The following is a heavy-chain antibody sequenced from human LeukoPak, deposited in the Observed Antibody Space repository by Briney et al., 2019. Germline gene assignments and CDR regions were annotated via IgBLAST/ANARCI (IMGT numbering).Heavy chain of an antibody. Sequence: GGTLRLSCAASGFIFSSYNINWVRQPPAKGLEWVSYISGDGNAKHYTDSAKGRFTTPRHNAKNALYPQMNSLRAEETAEYFGAGDYVYAFDYWGRGTLVTVSS. D-gene: IGHD2/OR15-2a*01. CDR2: ISGDGNAK. CDR3: AGDYVYAFDY. J-gene: IGHJ4*02. CDR1: GFIFSSYN. V-gene: IGHV3-48*01.